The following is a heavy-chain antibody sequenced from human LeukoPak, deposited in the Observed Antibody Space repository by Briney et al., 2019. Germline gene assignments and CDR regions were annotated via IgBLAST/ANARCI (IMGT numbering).Heavy chain of an antibody. CDR3: ARDIAAATPFDY. J-gene: IGHJ4*02. CDR1: GFTFSSYS. V-gene: IGHV3-21*01. Sequence: GGSLRLSCAASGFTFSSYSMNWVRQAPGKGLEWVSSISSSSSYIYYADSVKGRFTISRDNAKNSLYLQMNSLRAEDTAVYYCARDIAAATPFDYWGQGTLVTVSS. CDR2: ISSSSSYI. D-gene: IGHD6-13*01.